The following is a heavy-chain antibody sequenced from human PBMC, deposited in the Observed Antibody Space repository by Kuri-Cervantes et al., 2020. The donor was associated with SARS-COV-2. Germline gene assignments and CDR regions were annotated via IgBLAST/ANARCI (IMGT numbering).Heavy chain of an antibody. V-gene: IGHV1-24*01. Sequence: ASVKVSCKVSGYTLTELSMHWVRQVPGKGLEWMGGFDPEDGETIYAQKFQGRVTMTEDTSTDTAYMELSSLRSEDTAVYYCATTPPNYYYYMDVWGKGTTVTVSS. CDR1: GYTLTELS. CDR3: ATTPPNYYYYMDV. J-gene: IGHJ6*03. CDR2: FDPEDGET.